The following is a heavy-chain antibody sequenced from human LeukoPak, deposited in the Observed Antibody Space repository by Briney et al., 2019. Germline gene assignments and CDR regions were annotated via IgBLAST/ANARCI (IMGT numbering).Heavy chain of an antibody. D-gene: IGHD5-24*01. Sequence: SSETLSLTCAVYGGSFSGYYWSWIRQPPGKGLEWIGEINHSGSTNYNPSLKSRVTISVDTSKNQFSLKLSSVTAADTAVYYCARLYGELATIPGGVPGVGALGFDYWGQGTLVTVSS. CDR2: INHSGST. CDR3: ARLYGELATIPGGVPGVGALGFDY. J-gene: IGHJ4*02. CDR1: GGSFSGYY. V-gene: IGHV4-34*01.